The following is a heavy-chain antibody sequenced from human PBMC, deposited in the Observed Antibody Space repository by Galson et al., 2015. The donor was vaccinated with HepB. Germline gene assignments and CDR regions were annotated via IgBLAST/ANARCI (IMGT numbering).Heavy chain of an antibody. Sequence: SVKVSCKASGYTFTKYGLNWVRQAPGQGLEWMGWININTGNPTYAQGFTGRFVFSLDISVNTAYLQISSLKAEDTAVYYCATDRGSGSHFFDYWGQGTLVTVSS. CDR2: ININTGNP. V-gene: IGHV7-4-1*02. D-gene: IGHD2-15*01. CDR1: GYTFTKYG. J-gene: IGHJ4*02. CDR3: ATDRGSGSHFFDY.